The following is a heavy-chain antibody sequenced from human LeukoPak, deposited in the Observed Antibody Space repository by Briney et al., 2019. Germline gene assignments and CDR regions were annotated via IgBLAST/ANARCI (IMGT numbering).Heavy chain of an antibody. J-gene: IGHJ4*02. CDR3: ARTRYYYNSRSYGAPYYFDY. CDR1: GFTVSSYE. Sequence: GSLRRSCAASGFTVSSYERNWVRQPPGNGLEWIGSIYYSGSTYYNPSLKRRVTISVDTSKNQFSLKLSSVTAADTAVYYCARTRYYYNSRSYGAPYYFDYWGQGTLVTVSS. CDR2: IYYSGST. D-gene: IGHD3-10*01. V-gene: IGHV4-39*01.